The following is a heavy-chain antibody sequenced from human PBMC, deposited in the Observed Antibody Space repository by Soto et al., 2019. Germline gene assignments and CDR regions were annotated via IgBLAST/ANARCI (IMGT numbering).Heavy chain of an antibody. V-gene: IGHV1-46*01. CDR1: GYTFTSYY. CDR3: ARGAIPDYDFWSGYYPTDAFDI. J-gene: IGHJ3*02. CDR2: INPSGGST. Sequence: ASVKVSCKASGYTFTSYYMHWVRQAPGRGLEWMGIINPSGGSTSYAQKFQGRVTMTRDTSTSTVYMELGSLRSEDTAVYYCARGAIPDYDFWSGYYPTDAFDIWGQGTMVTVSS. D-gene: IGHD3-3*01.